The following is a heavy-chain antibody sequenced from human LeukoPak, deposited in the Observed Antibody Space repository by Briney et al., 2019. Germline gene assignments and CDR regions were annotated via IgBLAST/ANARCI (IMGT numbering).Heavy chain of an antibody. Sequence: RSGGSLRLSCAASGFTFSSYAMSWVRQAPGKGLEWVSAISGSGGSTYYADSVKRRFTISRDNSKNTLYLQMNSLRAEDTAVYYCAKDSFLNYHDSSGYWVDYWGQGTLVTVSS. CDR2: ISGSGGST. CDR1: GFTFSSYA. V-gene: IGHV3-23*01. CDR3: AKDSFLNYHDSSGYWVDY. J-gene: IGHJ4*02. D-gene: IGHD3-22*01.